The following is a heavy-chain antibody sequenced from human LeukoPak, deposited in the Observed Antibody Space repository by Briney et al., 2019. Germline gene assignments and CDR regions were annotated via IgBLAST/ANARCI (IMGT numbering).Heavy chain of an antibody. Sequence: PSETLSLTCAVYGGSFSGYYWSWIRQPPGKGLEWIGEINHSGSTNYNASLKSRVTVSVDSSKNQFSLRRSSVTAADTAVYYCAPRGDIEHSYGYGKWFDPWGQGTRVTVSS. J-gene: IGHJ5*02. D-gene: IGHD5-18*01. CDR2: INHSGST. CDR1: GGSFSGYY. V-gene: IGHV4-34*01. CDR3: APRGDIEHSYGYGKWFDP.